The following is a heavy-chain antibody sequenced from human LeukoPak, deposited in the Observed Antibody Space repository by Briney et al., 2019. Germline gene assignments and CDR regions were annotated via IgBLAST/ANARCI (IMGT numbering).Heavy chain of an antibody. CDR2: IYHSGST. CDR3: ARGGYYGSGSYQAYWYFDL. V-gene: IGHV4-4*02. Sequence: SETLSLTCAVSGGTISSSNWWSWVRQPPGKGLEWIGEIYHSGSTNYNPSLKSRVTISVDKSKNQFSLKLSSVTAADTAVYYCARGGYYGSGSYQAYWYFDLWGRGTLVTVSS. J-gene: IGHJ2*01. CDR1: GGTISSSNW. D-gene: IGHD3-10*01.